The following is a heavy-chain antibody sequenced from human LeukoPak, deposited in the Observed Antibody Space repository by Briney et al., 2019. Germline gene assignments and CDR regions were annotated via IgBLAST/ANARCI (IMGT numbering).Heavy chain of an antibody. D-gene: IGHD6-19*01. CDR2: IYYSGST. V-gene: IGHV4-39*07. J-gene: IGHJ5*02. Sequence: SETLSLTCTVSGGSISSSSYYWGWIRQPPRKGLEWIGSIYYSGSTYYNPSLKSRVTISVDTSKNQFSLKLSSVTAADTAVYYCARDQWEQWLDNWFDPWGQGSLVTVSS. CDR1: GGSISSSSYY. CDR3: ARDQWEQWLDNWFDP.